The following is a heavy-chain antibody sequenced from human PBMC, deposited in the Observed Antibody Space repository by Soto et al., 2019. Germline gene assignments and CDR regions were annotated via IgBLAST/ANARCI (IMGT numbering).Heavy chain of an antibody. V-gene: IGHV1-18*01. Sequence: ASVKVSCKASGYTFTSYGISWVRQAPGQGLEWMGWISAYNGNTNYAQKLQGRVTMTTDTSTSTAYMELRSLRSDDTAVYYCARVLLYGDYENWFDPWGQGTLVTVS. CDR1: GYTFTSYG. D-gene: IGHD4-17*01. CDR2: ISAYNGNT. CDR3: ARVLLYGDYENWFDP. J-gene: IGHJ5*02.